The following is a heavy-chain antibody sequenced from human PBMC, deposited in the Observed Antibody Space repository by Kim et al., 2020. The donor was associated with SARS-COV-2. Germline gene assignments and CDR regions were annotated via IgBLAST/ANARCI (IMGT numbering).Heavy chain of an antibody. D-gene: IGHD7-27*01. Sequence: ASVKVSCKASGYTFTRYYLHWVRQAPGQGLEWMGRIKPSDGSTIYAQKFQGRGTLTKATSTSTVYIQLSSLRSEDTAVYYCARDGDRWNFDYWGQGALVTVSS. CDR3: ARDGDRWNFDY. V-gene: IGHV1-46*01. CDR1: GYTFTRYY. CDR2: IKPSDGST. J-gene: IGHJ4*02.